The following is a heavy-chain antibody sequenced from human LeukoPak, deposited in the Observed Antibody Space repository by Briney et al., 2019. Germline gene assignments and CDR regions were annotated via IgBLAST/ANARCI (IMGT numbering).Heavy chain of an antibody. V-gene: IGHV4-59*08. CDR3: ARQKGDSSSSPDY. D-gene: IGHD6-6*01. Sequence: KPSETLSLTCTVSGGSISSYYWSWIRQPPGKGLEWIGYIYYSGSTNYNPSLKSRVTISVDTSKNQFSLKLSSVTAADTAVYYCARQKGDSSSSPDYWGQGTLVTFSS. CDR1: GGSISSYY. CDR2: IYYSGST. J-gene: IGHJ4*02.